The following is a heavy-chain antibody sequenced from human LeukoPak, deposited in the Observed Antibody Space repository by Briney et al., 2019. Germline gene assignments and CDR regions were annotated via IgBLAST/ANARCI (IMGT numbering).Heavy chain of an antibody. J-gene: IGHJ5*02. CDR2: IYYSGST. CDR1: GGSISSHY. CDR3: ARGAAGGYDILRFDP. D-gene: IGHD3-9*01. Sequence: SETLSLTCTVSGGSISSHYWSWIRQPPGKGLEWIGYIYYSGSTNYNPSLKSRVSISVDTSKNQFSLKLSSVTAADTAVYYCARGAAGGYDILRFDPWGQGTLVTVSS. V-gene: IGHV4-59*11.